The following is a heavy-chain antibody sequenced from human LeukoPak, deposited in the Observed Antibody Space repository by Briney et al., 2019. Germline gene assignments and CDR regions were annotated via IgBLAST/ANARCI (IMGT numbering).Heavy chain of an antibody. CDR1: GVSISSYY. CDR3: ARDRITMVRGFWFDP. J-gene: IGHJ5*02. CDR2: IYYSGST. V-gene: IGHV4-59*01. Sequence: ADTLSLTCTVSGVSISSYYWSWVRQPPGKGREWIGYIYYSGSTNYNPPLKSRVTISVDTSKNQFSLKLSSVTAADTAVYYCARDRITMVRGFWFDPWGQETLVTVSS. D-gene: IGHD3-10*01.